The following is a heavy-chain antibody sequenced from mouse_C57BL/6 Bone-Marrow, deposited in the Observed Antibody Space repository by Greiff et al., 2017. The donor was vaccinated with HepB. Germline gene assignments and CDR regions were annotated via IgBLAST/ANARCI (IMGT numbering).Heavy chain of an antibody. J-gene: IGHJ2*01. CDR1: GFNIKDDY. V-gene: IGHV14-4*01. CDR3: TTDYYGSSYVGY. D-gene: IGHD1-1*01. Sequence: DVQLQESGAELVRPGASVKLSCTASGFNIKDDYMHWVKQRPEQGLEWIGWIDPENGDTEYASKFQGKATITADTSSNTAYLQLSSLTSEDTAVYCCTTDYYGSSYVGYWGQGTTLTVSS. CDR2: IDPENGDT.